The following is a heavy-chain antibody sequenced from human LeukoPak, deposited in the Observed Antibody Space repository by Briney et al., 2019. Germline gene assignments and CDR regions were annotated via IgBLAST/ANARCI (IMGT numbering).Heavy chain of an antibody. CDR2: IRKKAYGGTR. Sequence: GGSLRLSCASSGFTFGDYAMTWVRQAPGKGLEWVGFIRKKAYGGTREYAASVEGRFSISRDDSKSIAYLQMNSLKTEDTAIYYCARMPDPWMGFDHWGQGTLVTVYS. J-gene: IGHJ4*02. CDR3: ARMPDPWMGFDH. CDR1: GFTFGDYA. V-gene: IGHV3-49*04. D-gene: IGHD2-2*01.